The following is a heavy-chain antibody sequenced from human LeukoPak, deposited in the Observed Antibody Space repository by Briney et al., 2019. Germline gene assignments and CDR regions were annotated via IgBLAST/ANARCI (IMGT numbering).Heavy chain of an antibody. V-gene: IGHV6-1*01. D-gene: IGHD6-6*01. J-gene: IGHJ5*02. Sequence: SQTLSLTCVIAGDSVSSNSATWNWIRQSPSRGLEWLGRTYYRSKWFNHYAVSVKSRIMINSDTSKNQFSLQLNSVTPEDTAVYYCAREIEYSSSSVGFGPWGQGTLVTVSS. CDR3: AREIEYSSSSVGFGP. CDR1: GDSVSSNSAT. CDR2: TYYRSKWFN.